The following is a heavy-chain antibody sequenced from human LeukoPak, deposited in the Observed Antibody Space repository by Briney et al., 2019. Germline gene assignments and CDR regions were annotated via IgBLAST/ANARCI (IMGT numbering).Heavy chain of an antibody. J-gene: IGHJ4*02. CDR1: GFTFSSYS. Sequence: PGGSLRLSCAASGFTFSSYSMNWVRQAPGKGLEWVSYISSSSSTIYYADSVKGRFAISRDNAKNSLYLQMNSLRAEDTAVYYCARAGYYDSSGWNYWGQGTLVTVSS. CDR2: ISSSSSTI. CDR3: ARAGYYDSSGWNY. V-gene: IGHV3-48*01. D-gene: IGHD3-22*01.